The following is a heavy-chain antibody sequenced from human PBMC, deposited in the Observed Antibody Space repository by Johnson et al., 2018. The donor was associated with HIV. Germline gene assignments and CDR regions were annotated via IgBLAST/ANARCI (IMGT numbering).Heavy chain of an antibody. D-gene: IGHD1-26*01. CDR2: ISWNSGSI. J-gene: IGHJ3*02. CDR3: AREGVGVNAFDI. CDR1: GFTFDDYA. V-gene: IGHV3-9*01. Sequence: VQLVESGGGLVQPGRSLRLSCAASGFTFDDYAMHWVRQAPGKGLEWVSGISWNSGSIGYADSVKGRFTISRDNAKNSLYLQMNSLRAEDTALYYCAREGVGVNAFDIWGQGTMVTVSS.